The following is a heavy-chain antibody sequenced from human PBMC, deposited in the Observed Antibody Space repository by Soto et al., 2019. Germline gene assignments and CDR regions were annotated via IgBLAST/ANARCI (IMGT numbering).Heavy chain of an antibody. D-gene: IGHD6-19*01. Sequence: GGSLRLSCAASGFTFSSFAMSWVRQAPGKGLEWVSAISGSGGSTYYADSVKGRFTISRDNSKNTLYLQMNSLRAEDTAVYYCATAPRGSGSENAFDIWGQGTMVTVSS. CDR1: GFTFSSFA. CDR3: ATAPRGSGSENAFDI. J-gene: IGHJ3*02. CDR2: ISGSGGST. V-gene: IGHV3-23*01.